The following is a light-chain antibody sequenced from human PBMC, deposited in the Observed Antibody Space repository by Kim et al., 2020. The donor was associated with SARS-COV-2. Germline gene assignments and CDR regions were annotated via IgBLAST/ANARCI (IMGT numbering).Light chain of an antibody. Sequence: GQSLTISCTGTSSDVGGYNYVSWYQQHPGKAPTLMIYDVSNRPSAVSNRFSASKSGNTASLTISGLQAEDEADYYCSSYTSSSSYVFGTGTKVTVL. CDR3: SSYTSSSSYV. CDR1: SSDVGGYNY. CDR2: DVS. J-gene: IGLJ1*01. V-gene: IGLV2-14*03.